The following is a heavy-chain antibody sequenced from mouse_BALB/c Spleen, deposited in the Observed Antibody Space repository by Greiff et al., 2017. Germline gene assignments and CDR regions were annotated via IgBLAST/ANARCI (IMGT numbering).Heavy chain of an antibody. D-gene: IGHD3-1*01. CDR3: ARGATSHYFDY. V-gene: IGHV3-6*02. Sequence: EVQLQESGPGLVKPSQSLSLTCSVTGYSITSGYYWNWIRQFPGNKLEWMGYISYDGSNNYNPSLKNRISITRDTSKNQFFLKLNSVTTEDTATYYCARGATSHYFDYWGQGTTLTVSS. CDR2: ISYDGSN. CDR1: GYSITSGYY. J-gene: IGHJ2*01.